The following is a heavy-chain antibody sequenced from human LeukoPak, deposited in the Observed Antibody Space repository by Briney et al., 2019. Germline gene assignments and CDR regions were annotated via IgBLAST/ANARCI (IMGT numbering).Heavy chain of an antibody. V-gene: IGHV3-9*03. CDR2: ISWNSGSI. D-gene: IGHD3-10*01. CDR1: GSSFDDYA. J-gene: IGHJ3*02. CDR3: AKSPDRVLSDAFDI. Sequence: SLTPSCAPAGSSFDDYAMHWVRQAPGKGLEWVAGISWNSGSIGYADSVKGRFTISRDNAKNYLYLQMNSLRAEDMALYYCAKSPDRVLSDAFDIWGQGTMVTVSS.